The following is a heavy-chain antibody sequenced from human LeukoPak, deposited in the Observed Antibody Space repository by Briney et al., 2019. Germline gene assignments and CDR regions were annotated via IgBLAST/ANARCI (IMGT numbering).Heavy chain of an antibody. CDR3: ARDRLWFGELLPFDY. J-gene: IGHJ4*02. D-gene: IGHD3-10*01. Sequence: GGSLRLSCAASGFTFSSYAMHWVRQAPGKGLEWVSYISSSGSTIYYADSVKGRFTISRDNAKNSLYLQMNSLRAEDTAVYYCARDRLWFGELLPFDYWGQGTLVTVSS. CDR1: GFTFSSYA. V-gene: IGHV3-48*03. CDR2: ISSSGSTI.